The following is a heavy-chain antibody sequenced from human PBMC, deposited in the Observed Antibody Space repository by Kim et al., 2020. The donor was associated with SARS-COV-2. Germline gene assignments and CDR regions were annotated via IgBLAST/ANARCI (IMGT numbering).Heavy chain of an antibody. Sequence: ASVKVSCKASGYTFTSYYMHWVRQAPGQGLEWMGVIIPIVGSANYAQKFQGRVTMTTDTSTSTAYMELSSLRSEDTAVYYCARGGKRDTLGYGMDVWGQG. CDR1: GYTFTSYY. D-gene: IGHD1-1*01. V-gene: IGHV1-46*01. CDR2: IIPIVGSA. CDR3: ARGGKRDTLGYGMDV. J-gene: IGHJ6*02.